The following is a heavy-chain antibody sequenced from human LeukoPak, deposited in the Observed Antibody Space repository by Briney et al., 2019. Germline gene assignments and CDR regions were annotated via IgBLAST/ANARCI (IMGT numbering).Heavy chain of an antibody. D-gene: IGHD3-22*01. Sequence: GESLKISCKGSGYSFTSYWIGWVRQMPGKGLEWMGIIYPGDSGTRYSPSFQGQVTISADKSISTAYLQWSSLKASDTAMYYCARQNSYDSSGYWGPFDYWGQGTLVTVSS. J-gene: IGHJ4*02. CDR1: GYSFTSYW. CDR3: ARQNSYDSSGYWGPFDY. V-gene: IGHV5-51*01. CDR2: IYPGDSGT.